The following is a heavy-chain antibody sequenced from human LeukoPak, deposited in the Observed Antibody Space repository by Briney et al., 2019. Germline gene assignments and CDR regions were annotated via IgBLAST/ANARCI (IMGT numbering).Heavy chain of an antibody. CDR1: GVTFSNYE. V-gene: IGHV3-48*03. J-gene: IGHJ4*02. CDR3: AKDARRTFGLSSGLYRGSYYFDY. D-gene: IGHD6-19*01. Sequence: PGGSLRLSCAASGVTFSNYEMNWVRQVPGKGLEWLSYISSSGSTIYYADSVKGRFTISRDNSKNTLFLQVNSLRTEDTAVYYCAKDARRTFGLSSGLYRGSYYFDYWGQGTLVTVSS. CDR2: ISSSGSTI.